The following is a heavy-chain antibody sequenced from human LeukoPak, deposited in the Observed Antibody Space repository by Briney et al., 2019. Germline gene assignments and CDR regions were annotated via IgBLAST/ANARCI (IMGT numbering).Heavy chain of an antibody. J-gene: IGHJ4*02. V-gene: IGHV1-24*01. CDR2: FDPEDGET. D-gene: IGHD6-13*01. CDR1: GYTFSMYN. Sequence: ASVKVSCKASGYTFSMYNMHWVRQAPGKGLEWMGGFDPEDGETIYAQKFQGRVTMTEDTSTDTAYMELSSLRSEDTAVYYCATIAAGTPAEFDCWGQGTLVTVSS. CDR3: ATIAAGTPAEFDC.